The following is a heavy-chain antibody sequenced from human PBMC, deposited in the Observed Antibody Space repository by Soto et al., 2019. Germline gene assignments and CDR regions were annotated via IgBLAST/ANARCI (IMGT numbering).Heavy chain of an antibody. CDR1: GFTFSDYY. Sequence: QVQLVESGGGLVKPGGSLRLSCAASGFTFSDYYMSWIRQAPGKGLEWVSYISSSSSYTNYADSVKGRFTISRDNAKNPLYLQMNSLRAEDTAVYYCASFYGSGPFDIWGQGTMVTVSS. D-gene: IGHD3-10*01. CDR2: ISSSSSYT. V-gene: IGHV3-11*05. CDR3: ASFYGSGPFDI. J-gene: IGHJ3*02.